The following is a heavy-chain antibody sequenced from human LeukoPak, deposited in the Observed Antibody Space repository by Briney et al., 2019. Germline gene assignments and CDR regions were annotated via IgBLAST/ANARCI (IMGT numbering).Heavy chain of an antibody. CDR3: ARRVRGHYYFDY. CDR2: INHSGST. Sequence: SETLSLTCAVYGGSFSGYYWSWIRQPPGKGLEWIGEINHSGSTNYNPSLKSRVTISVDTSKNQFSLKLSSVTAADTAVYYCARRVRGHYYFDYWGQGTLVTVSS. D-gene: IGHD3-10*01. J-gene: IGHJ4*02. V-gene: IGHV4-34*01. CDR1: GGSFSGYY.